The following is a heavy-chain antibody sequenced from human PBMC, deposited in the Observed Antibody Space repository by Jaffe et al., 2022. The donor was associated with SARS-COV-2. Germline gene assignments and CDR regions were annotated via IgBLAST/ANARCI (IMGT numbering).Heavy chain of an antibody. CDR1: GFTFRDHH. Sequence: EVQLVESGGGLVQPGGSLRLSCAASGFTFRDHHIDWVRQAPGKGLEWVGRTRNKAKRYTTEYAASVKGRFTLSRDDKSVNLQMNSLETEDTAVYYCVRDYCEIPGKTAFDIWGQGTMVTVSS. CDR3: VRDYCEIPGKTAFDI. J-gene: IGHJ3*02. D-gene: IGHD2-15*01. V-gene: IGHV3-72*01. CDR2: TRNKAKRYTT.